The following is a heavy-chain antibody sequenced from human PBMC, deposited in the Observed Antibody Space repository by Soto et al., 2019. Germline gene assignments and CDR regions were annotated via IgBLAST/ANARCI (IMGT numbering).Heavy chain of an antibody. CDR2: IKRDGKEK. D-gene: IGHD2-2*02. V-gene: IGHV3-7*04. CDR1: GFTFSSYW. Sequence: EVQLVESGGGLVQPGGSLRLSCAASGFTFSSYWMSWVRQAPGKGLHWVANIKRDGKEKNYVDSVKGRFTISRDNAKNLVYLQMNGLRPEDTAVYFCARELPNGCDTWGQGTLVTVPS. J-gene: IGHJ4*02. CDR3: ARELPNGCDT.